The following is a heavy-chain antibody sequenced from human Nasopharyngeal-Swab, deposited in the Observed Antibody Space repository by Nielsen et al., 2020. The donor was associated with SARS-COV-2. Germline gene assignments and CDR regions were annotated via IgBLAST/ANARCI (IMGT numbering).Heavy chain of an antibody. Sequence: GGSLRLSCAASGFTFSSYAMSWVRQAPGKGLEWISYISSSSTTIFYADSVKGRFTISRDNAKNSLYLQMNSLRAEDTALYYCARDERIDGFNSNFDHWGQGTLVTVSS. D-gene: IGHD5-24*01. CDR3: ARDERIDGFNSNFDH. V-gene: IGHV3-48*04. J-gene: IGHJ4*02. CDR2: ISSSSTTI. CDR1: GFTFSSYA.